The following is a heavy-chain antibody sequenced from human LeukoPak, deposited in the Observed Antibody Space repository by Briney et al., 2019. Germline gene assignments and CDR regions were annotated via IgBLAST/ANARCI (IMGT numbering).Heavy chain of an antibody. D-gene: IGHD2-2*01. V-gene: IGHV4-59*08. CDR3: ARPFEPAAFSDAFDI. Sequence: SETLSLTCTVSGGSISSYYWSWIRQPPGKGLEWIGYIYYSGSTNYNPSLKSRVTISVDTSKNQFSLKLSSVTAADTAVYYCARPFEPAAFSDAFDIWGQGTMVTVSS. J-gene: IGHJ3*02. CDR2: IYYSGST. CDR1: GGSISSYY.